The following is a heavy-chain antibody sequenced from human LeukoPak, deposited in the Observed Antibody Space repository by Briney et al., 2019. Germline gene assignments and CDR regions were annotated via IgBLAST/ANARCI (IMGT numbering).Heavy chain of an antibody. Sequence: PGWSLRLSCAASGFTFYDYAMHWVRQAPGKGLEWVSGISWNRNSIDYADSVKGRFTISRDNAKNTLYLQVNNLRAEDTAVYYCARGPNSNWSGLDFWGQGTLLTVSS. CDR3: ARGPNSNWSGLDF. CDR1: GFTFYDYA. D-gene: IGHD6-6*01. J-gene: IGHJ4*02. V-gene: IGHV3-9*01. CDR2: ISWNRNSI.